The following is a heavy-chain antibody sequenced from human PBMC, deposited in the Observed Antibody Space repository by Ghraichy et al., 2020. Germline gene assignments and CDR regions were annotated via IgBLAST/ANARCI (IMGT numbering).Heavy chain of an antibody. Sequence: SETLSLTCAVSGGSISSSNWWSWVRQPPGKGLEWIGEIYHSGSTNYNPSLKSRVTISVDKSKNQFSLKLSSVTAADTAVYYCARASNWEAHASEYYFDYWGQGTLVTVSS. CDR1: GGSISSSNW. CDR2: IYHSGST. V-gene: IGHV4-4*02. D-gene: IGHD7-27*01. J-gene: IGHJ4*02. CDR3: ARASNWEAHASEYYFDY.